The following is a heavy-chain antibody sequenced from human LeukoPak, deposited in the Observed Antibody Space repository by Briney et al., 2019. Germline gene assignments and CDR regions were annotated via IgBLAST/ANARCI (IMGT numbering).Heavy chain of an antibody. CDR3: AKERDGYILGDYFDY. Sequence: GGSLRLSCAASGFTFSSYAMSWVRQAPGKGVEWVSAISGSGGSTYYADSVKGRFTISRDNSKNTLYLQMNSLRAEDTAVYYCAKERDGYILGDYFDYWGQGTLVTVSS. CDR1: GFTFSSYA. V-gene: IGHV3-23*01. CDR2: ISGSGGST. D-gene: IGHD5-24*01. J-gene: IGHJ4*02.